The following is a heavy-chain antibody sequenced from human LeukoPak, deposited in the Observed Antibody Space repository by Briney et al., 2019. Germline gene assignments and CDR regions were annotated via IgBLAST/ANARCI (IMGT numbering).Heavy chain of an antibody. D-gene: IGHD5-24*01. CDR2: IYPGDSDT. CDR3: ARHGRRDGYNLIDY. CDR1: GYSFTSYW. Sequence: GESLKISCKGSGYSFTSYWIGWVRQMPGKGLEWMGIIYPGDSDTRYSPSFPGQVTISAEKSISTAYLQWSSLKGSDTAMYYCARHGRRDGYNLIDYWGQGTLVTVSS. J-gene: IGHJ4*02. V-gene: IGHV5-51*01.